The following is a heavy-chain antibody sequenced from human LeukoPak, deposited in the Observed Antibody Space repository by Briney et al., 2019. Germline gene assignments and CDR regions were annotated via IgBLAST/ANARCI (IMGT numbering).Heavy chain of an antibody. J-gene: IGHJ4*02. V-gene: IGHV3-48*02. CDR1: GFTFRSYS. Sequence: PGGSLRLSCAASGFTFRSYSMNWVRQAPGKGLEWVSFISGMSSTIYYADSVKGRFTTSRDNAKNSVYLQMNSLRDEDTAVYYCARDSSDAYNPEPGYWGQGTLVTVSS. CDR3: ARDSSDAYNPEPGY. D-gene: IGHD5-24*01. CDR2: ISGMSSTI.